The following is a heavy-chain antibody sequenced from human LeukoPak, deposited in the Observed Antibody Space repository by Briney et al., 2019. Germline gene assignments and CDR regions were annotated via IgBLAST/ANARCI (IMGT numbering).Heavy chain of an antibody. CDR3: VRDDYLGY. D-gene: IGHD3-16*01. CDR2: INGDGSST. V-gene: IGHV3-74*01. CDR1: GFTFSDYY. J-gene: IGHJ4*02. Sequence: GGSLRLSCAASGFTFSDYYMHWVRQAPGKGLLWISHINGDGSSTGYADSVKGRFTISRDNAKNILYLQMNSLRAEDTAIYYCVRDDYLGYWGQGTLVTVSS.